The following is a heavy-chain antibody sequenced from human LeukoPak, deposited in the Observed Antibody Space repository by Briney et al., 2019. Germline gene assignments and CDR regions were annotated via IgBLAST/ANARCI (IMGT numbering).Heavy chain of an antibody. D-gene: IGHD2-15*01. CDR1: GYTFINND. Sequence: ASVEVSCKASGYTFINNDINWVRQAPGQGLEWMAWIDPKNGNRGYAQNLQGRVTMTTDTSISTAYMELSSLRSEDTAVYYCARSHTRKGFCGGGRCYPAVWWFDPWGQGTLVTVSS. CDR3: ARSHTRKGFCGGGRCYPAVWWFDP. CDR2: IDPKNGNR. V-gene: IGHV1-8*01. J-gene: IGHJ5*02.